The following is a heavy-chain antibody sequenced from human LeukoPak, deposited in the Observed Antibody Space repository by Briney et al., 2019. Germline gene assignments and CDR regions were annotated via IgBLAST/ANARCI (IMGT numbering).Heavy chain of an antibody. D-gene: IGHD3/OR15-3a*01. V-gene: IGHV5-10-1*01. CDR2: IDPSDSYT. CDR3: ARRTGDAFDI. CDR1: GYSFTSYW. J-gene: IGHJ3*02. Sequence: GESLKISCKGSGYSFTSYWISWVRQMPGKGLEWMGRIDPSDSYTNYSPSLQGHVTISADKSISTAYLQWSSLKASDTAMYYCARRTGDAFDIWGQGTMVTVSS.